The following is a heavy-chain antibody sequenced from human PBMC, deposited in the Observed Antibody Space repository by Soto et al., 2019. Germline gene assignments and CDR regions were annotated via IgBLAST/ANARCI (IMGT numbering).Heavy chain of an antibody. CDR3: ARNGAYCMDV. CDR1: SGSISSGNW. D-gene: IGHD2-8*01. Sequence: TLSLTCVVSSGSISSGNWWGWVRQFPGKGLEWIGEIYHSGSTNYNPSLKSRVTISVDKPENQFSLNLTPVSAADTAVYYCARNGAYCMDVWGKGTTVTVSS. J-gene: IGHJ6*03. V-gene: IGHV4-4*02. CDR2: IYHSGST.